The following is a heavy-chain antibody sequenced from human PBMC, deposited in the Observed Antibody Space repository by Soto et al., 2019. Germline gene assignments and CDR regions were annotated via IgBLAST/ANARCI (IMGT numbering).Heavy chain of an antibody. CDR3: AGGGVRGVITRTRDYYGMDV. CDR2: IYPGDSDT. D-gene: IGHD3-10*01. J-gene: IGHJ6*02. V-gene: IGHV5-51*01. Sequence: PGESLKISCKGSGYSFTSYWIGWVRQMPGKDLEWMGIIYPGDSDTRYSPSFQGQVTISAGKSISTAYLQWSSLKASDTAMYYCAGGGVRGVITRTRDYYGMDVWGQGTTVTVSS. CDR1: GYSFTSYW.